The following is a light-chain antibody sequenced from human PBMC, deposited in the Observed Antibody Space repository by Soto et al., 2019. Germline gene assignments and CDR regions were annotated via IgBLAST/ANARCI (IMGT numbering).Light chain of an antibody. J-gene: IGKJ2*01. CDR2: WAS. CDR3: QQYSGTPYT. Sequence: DIVMTQSPDSLAVSLGERATINCESSQSVLYSPNTKNYLAWYQQKPGQPPKLLIYWASTRESGVPDRFSGSGSGTDFTLTISSLQAEDVAVYYCQQYSGTPYTFGQGTKVEIK. V-gene: IGKV4-1*01. CDR1: QSVLYSPNTKNY.